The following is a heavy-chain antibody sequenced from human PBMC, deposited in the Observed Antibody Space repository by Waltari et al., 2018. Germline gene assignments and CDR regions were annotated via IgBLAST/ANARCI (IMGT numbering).Heavy chain of an antibody. J-gene: IGHJ4*02. CDR1: GFPFSSYG. CDR3: ARGGAKEALGDFL. CDR2: KGDDGNKK. Sequence: QVQLVESGGGVVQPGRSLRLSLAASGFPFSSYGIHWGRQAPGKGVGWGALKGDDGNKKKYADPGKGRFTISRDNSKNTLYLQMNSLRAEDTGGDYCARGGAKEALGDFLWGQGTLVTVSS. V-gene: IGHV3-33*01. D-gene: IGHD3-10*01.